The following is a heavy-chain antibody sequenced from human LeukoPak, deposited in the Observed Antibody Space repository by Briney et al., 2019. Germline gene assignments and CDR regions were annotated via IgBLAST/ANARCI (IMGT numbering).Heavy chain of an antibody. CDR3: AKDGPYCSGGSCYPPSY. Sequence: PGGSLRLSCAASGFTFSSYAMSWVRQAPGKGLEWVSAISGSGGSTYYADSVKGRFTISRDNSKSTLYLQMNSLRAEDTAVYYCAKDGPYCSGGSCYPPSYWGQGTLVTVSS. J-gene: IGHJ4*02. V-gene: IGHV3-23*01. CDR1: GFTFSSYA. D-gene: IGHD2-15*01. CDR2: ISGSGGST.